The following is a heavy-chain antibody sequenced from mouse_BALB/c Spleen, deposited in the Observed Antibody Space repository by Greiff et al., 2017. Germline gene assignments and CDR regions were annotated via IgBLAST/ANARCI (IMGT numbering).Heavy chain of an antibody. J-gene: IGHJ2*01. CDR2: IDPANGNT. CDR3: ASGYYGRPYYFDY. Sequence: EVQRVESGAELVKPGASVKLSCTASGFNIKDTYMHWVKQRPEQGLEWIGRIDPANGNTKYDPKFQGKATITADTSSNTAYLQLSSLTSEDTAVYYCASGYYGRPYYFDYWGQGTTLTVSS. CDR1: GFNIKDTY. V-gene: IGHV14-3*02. D-gene: IGHD1-1*01.